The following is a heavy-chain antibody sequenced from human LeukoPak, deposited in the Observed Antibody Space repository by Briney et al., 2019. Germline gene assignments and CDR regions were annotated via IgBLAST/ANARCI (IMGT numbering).Heavy chain of an antibody. Sequence: QPSETLSLTCTVSGGSISSSSYYWGWIRQPPGKGLEWIGSIYYSGSTYYNPSLKRRVTISVDTSKHQFSLKLSSVTAADPAVYYCARDRASSSFDYWGQGTLVTVSS. V-gene: IGHV4-39*07. CDR1: GGSISSSSYY. J-gene: IGHJ4*02. CDR2: IYYSGST. D-gene: IGHD6-6*01. CDR3: ARDRASSSFDY.